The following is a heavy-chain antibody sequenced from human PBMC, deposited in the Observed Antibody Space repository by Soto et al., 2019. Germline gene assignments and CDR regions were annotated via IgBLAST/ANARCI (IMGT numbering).Heavy chain of an antibody. D-gene: IGHD2-21*02. CDR3: AKSGHIVVVTAYDY. J-gene: IGHJ4*02. CDR1: GFTFSSYA. Sequence: GGSLRLSCAASGFTFSSYAMSWVRQAPGKGLEWVSAISGSGGSTYYADSVKGRFTISRDNSKNTLYLQMNSLRAEDTAVYYCAKSGHIVVVTAYDYWGQGTLVTVSS. V-gene: IGHV3-23*01. CDR2: ISGSGGST.